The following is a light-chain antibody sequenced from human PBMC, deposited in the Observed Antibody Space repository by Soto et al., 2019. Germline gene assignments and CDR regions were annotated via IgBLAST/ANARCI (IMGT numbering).Light chain of an antibody. J-gene: IGLJ3*02. CDR1: SSNIGAGYG. CDR2: VNS. CDR3: QSYSSSLRSLV. V-gene: IGLV1-40*01. Sequence: QSVLTQPPSVSGAPGQRVTISCTGSSSNIGAGYGEHWYQQLPGTAPQLLIYVNSNRPSGVPVRFSGSKSSTSASLASPGLRAEDEDDYSAQSYSSSLRSLVFGGGTKLTVL.